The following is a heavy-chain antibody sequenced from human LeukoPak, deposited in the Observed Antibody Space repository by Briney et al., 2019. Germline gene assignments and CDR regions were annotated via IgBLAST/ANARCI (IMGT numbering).Heavy chain of an antibody. J-gene: IGHJ6*02. CDR2: INAGNGNT. Sequence: ASVKVSCKASGYTFTSYAMHWVRQAPGQRLEWMGWINAGNGNTKYSQKFQGRVTVTRDTSASTAYMELSSLRSEDTAVYYCARVPAAENYYYYYGMDVWGQGTTVTVSS. D-gene: IGHD2-2*01. CDR1: GYTFTSYA. CDR3: ARVPAAENYYYYYGMDV. V-gene: IGHV1-3*01.